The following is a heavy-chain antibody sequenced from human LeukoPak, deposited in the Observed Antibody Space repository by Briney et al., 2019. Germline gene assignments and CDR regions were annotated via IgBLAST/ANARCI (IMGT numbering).Heavy chain of an antibody. CDR2: IRYDGSNK. CDR1: GFTFSSYG. J-gene: IGHJ4*02. V-gene: IGHV3-30*02. CDR3: AKLASSGYSGYDSDY. Sequence: PGGSLRLSCAASGFTFSSYGMHWVRQAPGKGLEWVAFIRYDGSNKYYADSVKGRFTISRDNSKNTLYLQMNSLRAEDTAVYYCAKLASSGYSGYDSDYSGQGTLVTVSS. D-gene: IGHD5-12*01.